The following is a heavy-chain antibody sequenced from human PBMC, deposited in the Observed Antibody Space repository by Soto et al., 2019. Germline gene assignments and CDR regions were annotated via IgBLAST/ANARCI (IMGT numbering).Heavy chain of an antibody. CDR1: GGSISSYY. CDR2: IYYSGST. V-gene: IGHV4-59*08. Sequence: QVQLQESGPGLVKPSETLSLTCTVSGGSISSYYWSWIRQPPGKGLEWIGYIYYSGSTNYNPSLKGRLTLSGHTPKTEVTLKLNSVRAADTAVYYCAGHQGSVAATSYCYGMDVWGQGTTVTVSS. CDR3: AGHQGSVAATSYCYGMDV. J-gene: IGHJ6*02. D-gene: IGHD2-15*01.